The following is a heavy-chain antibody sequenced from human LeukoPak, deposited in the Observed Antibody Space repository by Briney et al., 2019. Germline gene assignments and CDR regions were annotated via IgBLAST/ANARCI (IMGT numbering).Heavy chain of an antibody. CDR1: GFTFSSHG. V-gene: IGHV3-23*01. CDR2: ISGSGGTT. Sequence: GRSLRLSWAASGFTFSSHGMSWVRQAAVNGREWVSVISGSGGTTYYAESVKGRFPISRDNSKHTLYLQMNSLSAEDTAVHYCAKPHYYDRSGYSIDYFDYWGQGRLVTVSS. D-gene: IGHD3-22*01. CDR3: AKPHYYDRSGYSIDYFDY. J-gene: IGHJ4*02.